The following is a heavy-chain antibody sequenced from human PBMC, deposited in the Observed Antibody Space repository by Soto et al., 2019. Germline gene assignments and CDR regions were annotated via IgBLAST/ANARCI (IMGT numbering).Heavy chain of an antibody. J-gene: IGHJ3*02. CDR1: GGSISSSSYY. CDR3: ARDLILAVTPDAFDI. D-gene: IGHD2-21*02. CDR2: IYYSGST. V-gene: IGHV4-39*02. Sequence: SDTLSLTCTVSGGSISSSSYYWGWIRQPPGKGLEWIGSIYYSGSTYYNPSLKSRVTISVDTSKNQFSLKLSSVTAADTAVYYCARDLILAVTPDAFDIWGQGTMVTVSS.